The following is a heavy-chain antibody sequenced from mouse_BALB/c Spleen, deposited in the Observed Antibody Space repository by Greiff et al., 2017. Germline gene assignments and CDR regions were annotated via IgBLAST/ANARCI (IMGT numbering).Heavy chain of an antibody. V-gene: IGHV1-87*01. CDR1: GYTFTSYW. D-gene: IGHD2-4*01. J-gene: IGHJ3*01. CDR3: ARGGLMITTPWFAY. Sequence: VQLQESGAELARPGASVKLSCKASGYTFTSYWMQWVKQRPGQGLEWIGAIYPGDGDTRYTQKFKGKATLTADKSSSTAYMQLSSLASEDSAVYYCARGGLMITTPWFAYWGQGTLVTVSA. CDR2: IYPGDGDT.